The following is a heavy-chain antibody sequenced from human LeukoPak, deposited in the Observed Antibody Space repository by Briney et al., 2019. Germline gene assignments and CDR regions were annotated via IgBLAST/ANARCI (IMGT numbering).Heavy chain of an antibody. V-gene: IGHV1-69*01. CDR1: GGTFSSYA. D-gene: IGHD5-24*01. J-gene: IGHJ4*02. Sequence: SVKVSCKASGGTFSSYAISWVRQAPGQGLEWMGGIIPIFGTANYAQKFQGRVTITADESTSTAYMELSSLRSEDTAVYYCASQEMATITGYFDYWGQGTLVTVSS. CDR2: IIPIFGTA. CDR3: ASQEMATITGYFDY.